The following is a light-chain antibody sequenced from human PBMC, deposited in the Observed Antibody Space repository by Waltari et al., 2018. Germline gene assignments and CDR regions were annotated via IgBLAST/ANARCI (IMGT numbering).Light chain of an antibody. CDR1: QLGANS. CDR3: QAWDSDTYYV. Sequence: SYELTQLPLVSVSPGQTARITCSGDQLGANSACGYQQKAGQSPVLVIYQDTKRPSGIPERFSGSNSGNTATLTISGTQALDEADYYCQAWDSDTYYVFGTGTKVTVL. J-gene: IGLJ1*01. V-gene: IGLV3-1*01. CDR2: QDT.